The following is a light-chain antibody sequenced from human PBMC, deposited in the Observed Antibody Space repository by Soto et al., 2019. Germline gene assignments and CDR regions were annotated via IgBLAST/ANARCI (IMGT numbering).Light chain of an antibody. V-gene: IGLV1-40*01. CDR1: SSNTGAGYD. CDR2: GNS. J-gene: IGLJ2*01. CDR3: QSYDSSLSGVV. Sequence: QSVLTQPPSVSGAPGQRVPISCTGSSSNTGAGYDVHWYQQLPGTAPKLLIYGNSNRPSGVPDRFSGSKSGTSASLAITGLQAEDEADYYCQSYDSSLSGVVFGGGPKLTVL.